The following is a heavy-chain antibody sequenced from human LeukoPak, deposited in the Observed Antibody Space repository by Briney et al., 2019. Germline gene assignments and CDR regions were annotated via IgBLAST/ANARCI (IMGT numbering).Heavy chain of an antibody. Sequence: GASVKVSCKSSGYTFTTYGFSWARQAPGQGLEWMGWISTDNGITNYAQNLQGRVTVTSETSTSTAYMELRSLRSDDTAMYYCARTTEFGYFDYWGQGTLVTVSS. CDR3: ARTTEFGYFDY. CDR1: GYTFTTYG. CDR2: ISTDNGIT. J-gene: IGHJ4*02. D-gene: IGHD1-1*01. V-gene: IGHV1-18*01.